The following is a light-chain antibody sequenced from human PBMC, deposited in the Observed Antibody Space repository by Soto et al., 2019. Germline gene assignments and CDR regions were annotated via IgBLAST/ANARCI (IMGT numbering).Light chain of an antibody. J-gene: IGLJ3*02. CDR2: DVS. CDR1: SSDVGGYNH. Sequence: QSALTQPRSVSGSPGQSVTISCTGTSSDVGGYNHVSWYQQHPGKAPKLMIYDVSKRPSGVPDRFSGSKSGNTASLTNSGLQAEDEADYYCCSYAGSYTWVFGGGTKLTVL. V-gene: IGLV2-11*01. CDR3: CSYAGSYTWV.